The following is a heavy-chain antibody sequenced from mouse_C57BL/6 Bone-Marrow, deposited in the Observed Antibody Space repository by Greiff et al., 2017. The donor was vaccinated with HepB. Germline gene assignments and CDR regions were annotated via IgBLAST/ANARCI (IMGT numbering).Heavy chain of an antibody. J-gene: IGHJ2*01. CDR1: GYTFTSYW. D-gene: IGHD1-1*01. CDR2: IHPNSGST. CDR3: ARKALITTVVATDYFDY. Sequence: QVQLQQPGAELVKPGASVKLSCKATGYTFTSYWMHWVKQRPGQGLEWIGMIHPNSGSTNYNEKFKSKATLTVDKSSSTAYMQLSSLTSEDSAVYYCARKALITTVVATDYFDYWGQGTTLTVSS. V-gene: IGHV1-64*01.